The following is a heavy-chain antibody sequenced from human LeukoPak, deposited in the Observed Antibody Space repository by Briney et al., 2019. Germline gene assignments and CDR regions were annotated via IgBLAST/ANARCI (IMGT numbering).Heavy chain of an antibody. CDR3: ARDHVRTYYYDSSGYDLFDY. J-gene: IGHJ4*02. CDR1: GYTFTSYG. CDR2: TSAYNGNT. Sequence: ASVKVSCKASGYTFTSYGISWVRQAPGQGLEWMGWTSAYNGNTNYEQKLQGRVTMTTDTATRTAYMELRSLRSDDTAVYYCARDHVRTYYYDSSGYDLFDYWGQGTLVTVSS. D-gene: IGHD3-22*01. V-gene: IGHV1-18*01.